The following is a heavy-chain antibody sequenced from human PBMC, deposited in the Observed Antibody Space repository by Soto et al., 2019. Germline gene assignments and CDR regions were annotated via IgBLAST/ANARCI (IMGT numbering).Heavy chain of an antibody. D-gene: IGHD3-16*01. J-gene: IGHJ5*02. CDR2: INHVGGT. Sequence: PSETLSLTCAVYGGFLSESYWTWIRQPPGKGLEWIGEINHVGGTNYNPSLKSRVTMSVDTSQNQFSLRLISVTAADTAMYFCVRIRYQLPSAVLWLDPWGQGTPVTVTS. V-gene: IGHV4-34*01. CDR1: GGFLSESY. CDR3: VRIRYQLPSAVLWLDP.